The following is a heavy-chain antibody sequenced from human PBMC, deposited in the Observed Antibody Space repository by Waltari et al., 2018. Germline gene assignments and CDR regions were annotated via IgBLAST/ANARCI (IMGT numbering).Heavy chain of an antibody. V-gene: IGHV1-2*02. CDR3: ARGVGSLGH. Sequence: QVQLVQSGAEVKKPGASVKVSCKASGYTFTGYYMHWVRQAPGQGLEWMGWINPISGGTNYAQKFQGRVTMTRDTSISTAYMELSRLRSDDTAVYYCARGVGSLGHWGQGTLVTVSS. CDR2: INPISGGT. J-gene: IGHJ4*02. D-gene: IGHD6-13*01. CDR1: GYTFTGYY.